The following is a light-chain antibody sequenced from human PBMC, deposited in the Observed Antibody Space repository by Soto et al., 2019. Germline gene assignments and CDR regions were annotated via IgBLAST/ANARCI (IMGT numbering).Light chain of an antibody. CDR1: QSVSSNY. Sequence: EIVLTQSPGTLSLSPGERATLSCRASQSVSSNYLAWYQQKPGQAPRLLIYGASSRATGIPGRFSGSGSGTDFTLTIRRLEPEDFAVYYCQQYGRSITFGQGTRLEIK. J-gene: IGKJ5*01. V-gene: IGKV3-20*01. CDR3: QQYGRSIT. CDR2: GAS.